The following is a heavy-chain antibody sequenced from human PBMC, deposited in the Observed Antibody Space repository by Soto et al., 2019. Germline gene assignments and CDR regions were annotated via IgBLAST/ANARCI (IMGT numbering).Heavy chain of an antibody. V-gene: IGHV1-8*01. CDR2: MNPNSGNT. J-gene: IGHJ4*02. CDR1: GYTVTSYD. Sequence: ASVKVSCKASGYTVTSYDINWVRQATGQVLEWMGWMNPNSGNTGYAQKFQGRVTMTRNTSISTAYMELSSLRSEDTAVYYCARGSSILITGTTSSDYWGQGTLVTAPQ. D-gene: IGHD1-7*01. CDR3: ARGSSILITGTTSSDY.